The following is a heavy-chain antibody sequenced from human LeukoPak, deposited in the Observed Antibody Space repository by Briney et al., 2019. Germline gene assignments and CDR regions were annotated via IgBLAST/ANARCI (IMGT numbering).Heavy chain of an antibody. J-gene: IGHJ4*02. D-gene: IGHD4-17*01. CDR3: ARDEVTTPRD. CDR1: GFTFSSYG. Sequence: GGSLRLSCAASGFTFSSYGMHWVRQAPGKGLEWVAVMWYDGSNKYYADSVKGRFTISRDNSKNTLYLQMHSLRAKDTAVYYCARDEVTTPRDWGQGTLVTVSS. CDR2: MWYDGSNK. V-gene: IGHV3-33*01.